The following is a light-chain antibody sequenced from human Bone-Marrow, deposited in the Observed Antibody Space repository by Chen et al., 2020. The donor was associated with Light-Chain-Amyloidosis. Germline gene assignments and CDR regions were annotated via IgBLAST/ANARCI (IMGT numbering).Light chain of an antibody. CDR1: SSDVGVYNL. CDR2: EVT. V-gene: IGLV2-23*02. CDR3: CSYQGCCNPYV. J-gene: IGLJ1*01. Sequence: QSALTQPASVSGSPGQSITVHCAGTSSDVGVYNLVSWYQQHPGKAPKLMIYEVTTRPSGVSTRFSGSKSGNTASLTISGLQAEDEADYYCCSYQGCCNPYVFGTGTKVTVL.